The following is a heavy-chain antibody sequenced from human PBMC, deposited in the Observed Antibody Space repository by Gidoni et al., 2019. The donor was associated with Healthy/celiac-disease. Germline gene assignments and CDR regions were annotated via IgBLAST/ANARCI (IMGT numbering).Heavy chain of an antibody. J-gene: IGHJ4*02. CDR3: ARDRNIAAAGHPVGY. CDR2: INPNSGGT. D-gene: IGHD6-13*01. CDR1: GYPFTGYY. Sequence: QVQLVQSGAEVKKPGASVKVSCKASGYPFTGYYMHWVRQAPGQGLEWMGRINPNSGGTNYAQKFQGRVTMTRDTSISTAYMELSRLRSDDTAVYYCARDRNIAAAGHPVGYWGQGTLVTVSS. V-gene: IGHV1-2*06.